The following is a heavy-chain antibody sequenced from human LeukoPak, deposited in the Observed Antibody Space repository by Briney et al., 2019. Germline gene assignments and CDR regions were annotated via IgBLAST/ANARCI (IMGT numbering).Heavy chain of an antibody. Sequence: PSETLSLTCAVYGGSFSGYYWSWIRQPPGKWLEWIGEINHSGSTNYNPSLKSRVTISVDTSKNQFSLKLSSVTAADTAVYYCARGSGSYWVKVYYFDYWGQGTLVTVSS. J-gene: IGHJ4*02. D-gene: IGHD3-10*01. CDR1: GGSFSGYY. V-gene: IGHV4-34*01. CDR3: ARGSGSYWVKVYYFDY. CDR2: INHSGST.